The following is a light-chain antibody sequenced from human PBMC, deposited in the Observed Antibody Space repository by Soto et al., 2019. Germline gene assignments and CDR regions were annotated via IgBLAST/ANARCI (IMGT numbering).Light chain of an antibody. J-gene: IGKJ1*01. V-gene: IGKV2-28*01. Sequence: DIVMTQSPLSLPVTPGEPASISCKSSQSLLDSNGYNCLEWYLQKPGQSPQLLTYLGSNRASGVPDRFGGSGSGTDFTLKISRVEAEDVGVYYCMQSLQTPLTFGQGTKVEIK. CDR2: LGS. CDR1: QSLLDSNGYNC. CDR3: MQSLQTPLT.